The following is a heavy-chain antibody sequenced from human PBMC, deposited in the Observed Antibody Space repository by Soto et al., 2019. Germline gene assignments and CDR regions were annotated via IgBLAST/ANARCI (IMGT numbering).Heavy chain of an antibody. J-gene: IGHJ5*01. V-gene: IGHV4-34*01. Sequence: QVQLQQWGAGLLKPSETLSLTCAVYGGSFSGYYWSWIRQPPGKGLEWIGESNHSGSTKYNPSLKSRVTISVDTSKNQFSLKLSSVTAADTAVYCCARGCRGNCITGGTFDSWGQGTLVTVSS. CDR2: SNHSGST. CDR3: ARGCRGNCITGGTFDS. CDR1: GGSFSGYY. D-gene: IGHD2-15*01.